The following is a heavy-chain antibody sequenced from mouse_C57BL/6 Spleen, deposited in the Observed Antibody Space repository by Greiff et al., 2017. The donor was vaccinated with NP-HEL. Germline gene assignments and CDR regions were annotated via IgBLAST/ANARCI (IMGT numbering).Heavy chain of an antibody. J-gene: IGHJ3*01. CDR3: ARGDYYGSSPFAY. Sequence: LQASGAELVKPGASVKISCKASGYSFSSYWMNWVKQRPGKGLEWIGQIYPGDGVTKYNGKLKGKATLTAANSSSPAYMQLSSLSYEDYAVYFCARGDYYGSSPFAYGGQGTLVTVSA. D-gene: IGHD1-1*01. V-gene: IGHV1-80*01. CDR2: IYPGDGVT. CDR1: GYSFSSYW.